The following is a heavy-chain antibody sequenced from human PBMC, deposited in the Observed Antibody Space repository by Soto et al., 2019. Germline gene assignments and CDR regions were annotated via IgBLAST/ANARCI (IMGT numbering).Heavy chain of an antibody. J-gene: IGHJ3*02. CDR1: GGSFSGYY. Sequence: PSETLSLTCAVYGGSFSGYYWTWIRQPPGTGLEWIGEINHSGSTNYNPSLKSRVTISVDTSKNQFSLKVTSVTAADTAVYYCGRHPAVEPAKTVFDIWGKGTMVT. V-gene: IGHV4-34*01. CDR3: GRHPAVEPAKTVFDI. D-gene: IGHD2-15*01. CDR2: INHSGST.